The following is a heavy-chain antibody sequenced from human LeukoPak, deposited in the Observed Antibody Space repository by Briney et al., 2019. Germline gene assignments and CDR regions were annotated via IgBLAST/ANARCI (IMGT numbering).Heavy chain of an antibody. CDR3: AREREYYYMDV. V-gene: IGHV4-38-2*02. CDR1: NDPISSDYF. CDR2: VSYSGDT. Sequence: PSETLSLTCTVSNDPISSDYFWAWIRQAPGKGLDYLGSVSYSGDTFYNPSLKTRVSISVDTSKNLFSLKLTSVTAADTAIYYCAREREYYYMDVWGKGTTVSVSS. J-gene: IGHJ6*03.